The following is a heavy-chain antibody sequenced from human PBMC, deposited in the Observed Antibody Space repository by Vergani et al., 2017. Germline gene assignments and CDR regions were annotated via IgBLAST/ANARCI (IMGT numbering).Heavy chain of an antibody. CDR2: ISSSSSTI. Sequence: EVQLVESGGGLVQPGGSLRLSCAASGFTFSSYSMNWVRQAPGKGLEWVSYISSSSSTIYYADSVKGRFTISRDNAKNSLYLQMNSLRAEDTAVYYCARDVQLWSHYYYYGMDVWGQGTTVTVSS. CDR3: ARDVQLWSHYYYYGMDV. CDR1: GFTFSSYS. D-gene: IGHD5-18*01. V-gene: IGHV3-48*04. J-gene: IGHJ6*02.